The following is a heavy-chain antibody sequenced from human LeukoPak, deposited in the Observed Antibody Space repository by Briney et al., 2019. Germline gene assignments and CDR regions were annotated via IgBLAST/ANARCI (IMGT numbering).Heavy chain of an antibody. J-gene: IGHJ5*02. V-gene: IGHV1-18*01. CDR1: GYTFTSYG. Sequence: VASVKVSCKASGYTFTSYGISWVRQAPGQGLEWMGWISAYNGNTNYAQKLQGRVTMTTDTSTSTAYMELRSLRSDDTAVYYCARVGLTSSGWYGDRFDPWGQGTLVTVSS. CDR2: ISAYNGNT. D-gene: IGHD6-19*01. CDR3: ARVGLTSSGWYGDRFDP.